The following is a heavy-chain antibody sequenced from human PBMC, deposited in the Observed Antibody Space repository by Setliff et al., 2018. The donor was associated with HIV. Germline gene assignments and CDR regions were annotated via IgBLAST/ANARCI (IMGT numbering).Heavy chain of an antibody. D-gene: IGHD1-1*01. CDR2: IFPGDSDT. J-gene: IGHJ5*02. V-gene: IGHV5-51*01. CDR1: GYSFTSYW. Sequence: GESLKISCKGSGYSFTSYWIGWVRQMPGKGLEWMGTIFPGDSDTRYSPSFQGQVTISADKSISTAYLQWTSLKASDTAIYYCARGKYTTYLFDPWGQGTLVTVSS. CDR3: ARGKYTTYLFDP.